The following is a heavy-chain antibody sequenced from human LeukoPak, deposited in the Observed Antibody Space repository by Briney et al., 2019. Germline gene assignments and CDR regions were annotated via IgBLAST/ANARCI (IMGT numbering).Heavy chain of an antibody. V-gene: IGHV3-23*01. Sequence: GGSLRLSCAASGFIFTNYGMSWVRQAPGKGLEWVSAISGSDGHTYYADSVKGRFTISRDNSKNTLYLQMNSLRAEDTAVYYCARDTWELLPFDYWGQGTLVTVSS. J-gene: IGHJ4*02. CDR1: GFIFTNYG. CDR3: ARDTWELLPFDY. CDR2: ISGSDGHT. D-gene: IGHD1-26*01.